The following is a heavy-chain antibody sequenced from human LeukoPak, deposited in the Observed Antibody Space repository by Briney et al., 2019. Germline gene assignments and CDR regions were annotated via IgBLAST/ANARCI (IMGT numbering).Heavy chain of an antibody. J-gene: IGHJ4*01. D-gene: IGHD4-17*01. CDR1: GYTFNRYG. Sequence: ASVKVSCKASGYTFNRYGISWVRQAPGQGLEWMGWISVYNGSTNYAQKLQGRVTMTTDTSISTAYMELSRLRSDDTAVYYCARAGGDSRGPAEYYFDYWGQGTLVTVSS. V-gene: IGHV1-18*01. CDR2: ISVYNGST. CDR3: ARAGGDSRGPAEYYFDY.